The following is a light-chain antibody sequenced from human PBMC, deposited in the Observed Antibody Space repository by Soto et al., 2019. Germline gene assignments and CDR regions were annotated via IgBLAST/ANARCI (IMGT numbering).Light chain of an antibody. J-gene: IGKJ3*01. V-gene: IGKV1-39*01. CDR3: QQSYSGFT. CDR1: QSISSY. Sequence: DIQMTQSPSSLSASVGDRVPITCRASQSISSYLNWYQQKPGKAPKLLIYAASSLQSGVPSRFSGSGSGTDFTLTISSLQPEDFATYYCQQSYSGFTFGPGTKVDIK. CDR2: AAS.